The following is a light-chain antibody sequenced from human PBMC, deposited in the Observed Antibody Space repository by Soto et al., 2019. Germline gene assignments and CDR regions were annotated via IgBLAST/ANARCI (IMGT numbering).Light chain of an antibody. Sequence: EIVMTQSQATLSVSPGERATLSFRASQSVSSYLAWYQQKPGQAPRLLIYGASTRATGIPARFSGSGSGTEFTLTISSLQSEDFAVYYCQQYNNWWTFGQGTKVDIK. V-gene: IGKV3-15*01. CDR2: GAS. J-gene: IGKJ1*01. CDR3: QQYNNWWT. CDR1: QSVSSY.